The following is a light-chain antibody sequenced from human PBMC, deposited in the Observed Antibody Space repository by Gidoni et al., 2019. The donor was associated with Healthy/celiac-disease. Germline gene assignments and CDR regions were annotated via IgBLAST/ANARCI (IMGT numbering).Light chain of an antibody. Sequence: AIQLTQSPSSLSPSVGDRVTITCRARQGISSALAWYQQKPGKAPKLLIYDASSLESGVPSRFSGSGSGTDFTLTISRLQPEDFATYYCQQFNSYPQTFGQGTKVEIK. CDR3: QQFNSYPQT. CDR2: DAS. V-gene: IGKV1-13*02. CDR1: QGISSA. J-gene: IGKJ1*01.